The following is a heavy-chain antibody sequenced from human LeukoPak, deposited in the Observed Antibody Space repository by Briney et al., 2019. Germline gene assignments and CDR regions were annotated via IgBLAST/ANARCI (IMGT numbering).Heavy chain of an antibody. Sequence: GGSLRLSCVASGFTLRSYVMNWVRQTPGKGLEWVSSISGSGDSTFYADSVKGRFSISRDNSKNTLYLQVNGLRAEDTAVYYCAKASAMIVVVSKHFDYWGQGTLVTVSS. CDR1: GFTLRSYV. CDR2: ISGSGDST. D-gene: IGHD3-22*01. J-gene: IGHJ4*02. CDR3: AKASAMIVVVSKHFDY. V-gene: IGHV3-23*01.